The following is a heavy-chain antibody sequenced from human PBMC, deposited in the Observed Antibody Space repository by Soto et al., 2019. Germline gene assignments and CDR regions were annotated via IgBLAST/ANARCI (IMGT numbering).Heavy chain of an antibody. J-gene: IGHJ1*01. Sequence: EGQLVESGGCLVQPGGSLRLSCQVSGFTFRSYWMTWVRRAPGKGLEWVANIKLDGSEKYYVDAVKGRFTISSENAKNSLHLDLRDLRAKATVVYYCARGAMAGNEVSGDWGQGTLVTVSS. V-gene: IGHV3-7*05. D-gene: IGHD1-20*01. CDR1: GFTFRSYW. CDR3: ARGAMAGNEVSGD. CDR2: IKLDGSEK.